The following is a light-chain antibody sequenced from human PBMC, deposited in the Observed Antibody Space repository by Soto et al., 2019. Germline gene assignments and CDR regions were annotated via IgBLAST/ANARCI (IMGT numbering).Light chain of an antibody. J-gene: IGLJ3*02. Sequence: QSALTQPASVSGSPGQSITISCTGTSSDVGAYDYVSWYQQHPAKAPKLIIYEVTNRPSGISSRLSGSKSGNTASLTISGLQSEDEADYYCHSFTTSITRVFGGGTQLTVL. CDR3: HSFTTSITRV. CDR2: EVT. V-gene: IGLV2-14*01. CDR1: SSDVGAYDY.